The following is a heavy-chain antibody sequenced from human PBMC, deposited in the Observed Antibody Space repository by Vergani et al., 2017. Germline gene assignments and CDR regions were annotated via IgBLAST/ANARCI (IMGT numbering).Heavy chain of an antibody. CDR1: GGSISSSSYY. Sequence: QLQLQESGPGLVKPSETLSLTCTVSGGSISSSSYYWGWVRQPPGKGLEWIGSIYYSGSTYYNPSLKSRVTISVDTSQNQFSLKLRSVTAADTAVYYCAEXGYCSSTNCYTRDYWGQGTLVTVSS. D-gene: IGHD2-2*02. CDR2: IYYSGST. CDR3: AEXGYCSSTNCYTRDY. V-gene: IGHV4-39*01. J-gene: IGHJ4*02.